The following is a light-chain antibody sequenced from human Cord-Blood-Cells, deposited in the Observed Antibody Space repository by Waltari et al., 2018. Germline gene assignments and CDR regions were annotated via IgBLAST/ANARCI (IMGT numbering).Light chain of an antibody. J-gene: IGLJ3*02. V-gene: IGLV2-11*01. CDR3: CSYAGSYTWV. CDR2: DVS. CDR1: SRAVGGYNH. Sequence: QSALTQPRSVSGSPGQSVTISCTGTSRAVGGYNHVPWYQQHPGKAPKLMIDDVSKRPSGVPDRFSGCKSGNTASLTISGLQAEDEADYYCCSYAGSYTWVFGGGTKLTVL.